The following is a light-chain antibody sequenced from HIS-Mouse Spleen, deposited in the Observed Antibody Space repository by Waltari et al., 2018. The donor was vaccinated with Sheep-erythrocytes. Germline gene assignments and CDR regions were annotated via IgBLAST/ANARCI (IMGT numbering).Light chain of an antibody. V-gene: IGKV1-33*01. Sequence: DIQMTQSPSSLSASVGDRVTSTCQASQDISNYLNWYQQKPGKAPKLLIYDASNLETGVPSRFSGSGSGTDFTFTISSLQPEDIATSYCQQYDNLLTFGGGTKVEIK. CDR3: QQYDNLLT. J-gene: IGKJ4*01. CDR2: DAS. CDR1: QDISNY.